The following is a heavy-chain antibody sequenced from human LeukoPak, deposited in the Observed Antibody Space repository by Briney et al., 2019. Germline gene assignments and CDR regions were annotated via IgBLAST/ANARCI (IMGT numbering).Heavy chain of an antibody. CDR3: ASLPDYYGSGSSLDI. V-gene: IGHV4-39*01. CDR1: GGSISSSTYY. Sequence: SETLSLTCTVSGGSISSSTYYWGWIRQTPGKGLEWIGTFYYSGSTYYNPSLKTGVSISVDTSQNQFSLKLSSVTAADTAVYYCASLPDYYGSGSSLDIWGQGTMVTVSS. J-gene: IGHJ3*02. CDR2: FYYSGST. D-gene: IGHD3-10*01.